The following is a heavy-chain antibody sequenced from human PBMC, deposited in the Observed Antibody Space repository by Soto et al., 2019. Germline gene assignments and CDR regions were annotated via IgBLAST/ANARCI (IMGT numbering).Heavy chain of an antibody. CDR1: GGRFSNYG. V-gene: IGHV3-7*01. J-gene: IGHJ4*02. CDR2: VNPDGSQQ. CDR3: ARDQPGYSYGYGLGY. D-gene: IGHD5-18*01. Sequence: GGSLRLSCAASGGRFSNYGMNWVRQAPGKGLEWVANVNPDGSQQYYADFVKGRFTISRDNARTSLYLQMYSLTAGDTAVYYCARDQPGYSYGYGLGYWGQGPLVTVS.